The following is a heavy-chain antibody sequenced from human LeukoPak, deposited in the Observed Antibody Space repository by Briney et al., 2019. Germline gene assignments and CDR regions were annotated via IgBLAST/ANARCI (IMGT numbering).Heavy chain of an antibody. CDR2: INQDGSAK. CDR1: GLTFTNSW. J-gene: IGHJ4*02. D-gene: IGHD5-24*01. V-gene: IGHV3-7*01. Sequence: GGSLRLSCAASGLTFTNSWMSWVRQAPGKGLERVANINQDGSAKYYVDSVKGRFTISRDNAKNSLDLQMNSLRVDDTAVYYCARDRGWQQFDSWGQGTLVTVSS. CDR3: ARDRGWQQFDS.